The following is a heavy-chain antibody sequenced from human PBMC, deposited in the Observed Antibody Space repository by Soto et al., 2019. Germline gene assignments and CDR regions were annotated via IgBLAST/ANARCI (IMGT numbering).Heavy chain of an antibody. Sequence: LSLTCTVSGGSISSGDYYWSWIRQPPGKGLEWIGYIYYSGSTYYNPSLKSRVTISVDTSKNQFSLKLSSVTAANTAVYYCARAPTVVAATPPWFDPWGQGTLVTVSS. CDR1: GGSISSGDYY. CDR2: IYYSGST. V-gene: IGHV4-30-4*01. J-gene: IGHJ5*02. D-gene: IGHD2-15*01. CDR3: ARAPTVVAATPPWFDP.